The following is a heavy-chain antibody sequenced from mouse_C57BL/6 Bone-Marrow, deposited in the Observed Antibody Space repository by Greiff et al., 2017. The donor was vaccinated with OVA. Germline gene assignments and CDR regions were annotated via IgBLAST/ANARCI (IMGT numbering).Heavy chain of an antibody. V-gene: IGHV5-12*01. Sequence: DVQLVESGGGLVQPGGSLKLSCAASGFTFSDFYMYWIRQTPEKRLEWVAYISNGGGSTYYPDTVKGLFTISRDNAKNTLYLQMSRLKSEDTAMYYCARLDAMDYWGQGTSVTVSS. CDR3: ARLDAMDY. CDR2: ISNGGGST. J-gene: IGHJ4*01. CDR1: GFTFSDFY.